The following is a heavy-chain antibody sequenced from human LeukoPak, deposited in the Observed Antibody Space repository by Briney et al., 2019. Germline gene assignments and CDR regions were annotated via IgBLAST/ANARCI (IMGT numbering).Heavy chain of an antibody. D-gene: IGHD3-10*01. CDR3: ARAAYGSGSYYPYYYYYYGMDV. CDR2: IKQDGSEK. Sequence: GGFLRLSCAASGFTFSNYWMSWVRQAPGKGLEWVANIKQDGSEKYYVDSVKGRFTISRDNAKNSLYLQMNSLRAEDTAVYYCARAAYGSGSYYPYYYYYYGMDVWGQGTTVTVSS. V-gene: IGHV3-7*01. J-gene: IGHJ6*02. CDR1: GFTFSNYW.